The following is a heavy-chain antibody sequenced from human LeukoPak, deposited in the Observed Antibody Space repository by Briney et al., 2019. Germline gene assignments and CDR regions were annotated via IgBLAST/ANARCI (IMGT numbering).Heavy chain of an antibody. J-gene: IGHJ3*01. CDR2: ISGGADRT. D-gene: IGHD3-3*01. V-gene: IGHV3-23*01. CDR1: GFNFGAYA. Sequence: PGGSLGLSCAASGFNFGAYAISWVRQAPGKSLEWVSAISGGADRTWYKDSVKGRFTISRDNSKKTLWLQMNSLRAEDTAVYYCARRLGVAPDGFDVWGLGTTVTVSS. CDR3: ARRLGVAPDGFDV.